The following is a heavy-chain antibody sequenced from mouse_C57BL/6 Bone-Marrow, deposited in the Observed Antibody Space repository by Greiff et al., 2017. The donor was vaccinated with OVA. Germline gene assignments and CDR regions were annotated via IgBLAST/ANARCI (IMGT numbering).Heavy chain of an antibody. CDR2: INPGSGGT. V-gene: IGHV1-54*01. CDR1: GYAFTNYL. J-gene: IGHJ2*01. CDR3: ARSAAYY. Sequence: VKLQESGAELVRPGTSVKVSCKASGYAFTNYLIEWVKQRPGQGLEWIGVINPGSGGTNYNEKFKGKATLTADKSSSTAYMQLSSLTSEDSAVYFCARSAAYYWGQGTTLTVSS.